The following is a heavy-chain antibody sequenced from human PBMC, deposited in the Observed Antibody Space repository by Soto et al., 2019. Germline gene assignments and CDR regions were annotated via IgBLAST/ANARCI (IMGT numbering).Heavy chain of an antibody. CDR3: ANEDSSGWYRPLYYFDY. CDR2: ISGSGDST. Sequence: GGSLRLSCAAAGFTFTSYAMSWVRQAPGKGLEWVSGISGSGDSTYYAASVKGRFTISRDNSKNTVYLQMNSLRVEDMAIYYCANEDSSGWYRPLYYFDYWGQGTLVTVSS. CDR1: GFTFTSYA. V-gene: IGHV3-23*01. D-gene: IGHD6-19*01. J-gene: IGHJ4*02.